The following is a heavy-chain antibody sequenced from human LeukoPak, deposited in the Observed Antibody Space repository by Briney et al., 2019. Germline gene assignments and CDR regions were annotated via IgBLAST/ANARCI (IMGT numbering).Heavy chain of an antibody. J-gene: IGHJ6*03. Sequence: PGGSLRLSCAASGFTFNTYSMNWVRQAPGKGLEWVSSISTSSTYIYYADSVKGRFTISRDNAKNSLYLQMNTLRPEDTAVYYCAREGGSYYYMDVWGKGTTVTVSS. CDR2: ISTSSTYI. D-gene: IGHD6-6*01. V-gene: IGHV3-21*01. CDR1: GFTFNTYS. CDR3: AREGGSYYYMDV.